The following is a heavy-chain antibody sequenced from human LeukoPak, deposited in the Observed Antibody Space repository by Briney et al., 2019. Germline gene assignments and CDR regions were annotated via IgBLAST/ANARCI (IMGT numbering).Heavy chain of an antibody. V-gene: IGHV3-7*01. CDR3: ARDDSPYYYDSSGYLAPDY. CDR1: GFTFRDYW. D-gene: IGHD3-22*01. Sequence: GGSLRLSCGASGFTFRDYWMSWVRQAPGKGLEWVANIQSDGNEKNYIDSVQGRFTISRDNAKTSLYLQMNSLRAEDTAVYYCARDDSPYYYDSSGYLAPDYWGQGTLVTVSS. CDR2: IQSDGNEK. J-gene: IGHJ4*02.